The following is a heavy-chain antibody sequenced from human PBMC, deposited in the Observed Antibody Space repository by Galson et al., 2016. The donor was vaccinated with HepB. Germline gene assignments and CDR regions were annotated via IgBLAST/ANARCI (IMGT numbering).Heavy chain of an antibody. CDR2: ISGGSSYI. J-gene: IGHJ5*02. V-gene: IGHV3-21*01. Sequence: SLRLSCAVSGITFRSYTMNWVRQAPGKGLEWVSSISGGSSYIYYADSLKGRFTISRDNAKNSLYLQMNSLRAEDTAVYYCARSAYQYDSSGYYYGEEWFDPWGQGTLVTVSS. CDR1: GITFRSYT. CDR3: ARSAYQYDSSGYYYGEEWFDP. D-gene: IGHD3-22*01.